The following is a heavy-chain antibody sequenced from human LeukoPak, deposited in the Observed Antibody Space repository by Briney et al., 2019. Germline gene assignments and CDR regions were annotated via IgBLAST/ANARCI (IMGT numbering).Heavy chain of an antibody. Sequence: GGSLRLSCAASGFTFNSYGMSWVRRAPGKGPEWVSGISGSGGNTYYADSVKGRFTISRDNSQNTLYLQMNTLRAEDTAVYYCAKVVSGYHFDYWGQGTLVTVSS. D-gene: IGHD5-12*01. J-gene: IGHJ4*02. CDR3: AKVVSGYHFDY. V-gene: IGHV3-23*01. CDR2: ISGSGGNT. CDR1: GFTFNSYG.